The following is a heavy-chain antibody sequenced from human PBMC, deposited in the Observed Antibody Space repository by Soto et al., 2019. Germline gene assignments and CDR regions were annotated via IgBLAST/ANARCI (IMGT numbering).Heavy chain of an antibody. CDR2: IYYSGST. J-gene: IGHJ3*02. CDR3: ARVWGGAFDI. CDR1: GGSISSYY. V-gene: IGHV4-59*01. Sequence: ASETLSLTCTVSGGSISSYYWSWIRQPPGKGLEWIGHIYYSGSTNYNPSLKSRVTISVDTSKNQFSLKLSSVTAADTAMYYCARVWGGAFDIWGQGTMVTVSS. D-gene: IGHD3-10*01.